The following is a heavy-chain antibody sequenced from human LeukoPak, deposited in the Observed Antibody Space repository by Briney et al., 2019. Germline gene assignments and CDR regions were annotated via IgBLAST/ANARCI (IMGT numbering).Heavy chain of an antibody. CDR1: GFSLSTGGVG. CDR3: AKRRGGYNWNDGDFDY. V-gene: IGHV2-5*02. D-gene: IGHD1-1*01. Sequence: SGPTLVKPTQTLTLTCTFSGFSLSTGGVGVGWIRQPPGKALECLALIYWDDDRRYNPSLRSRLTITKDTSRSQVVLTMTDMDPVDTATHSCAKRRGGYNWNDGDFDYWGQGTLVTVSS. J-gene: IGHJ4*02. CDR2: IYWDDDR.